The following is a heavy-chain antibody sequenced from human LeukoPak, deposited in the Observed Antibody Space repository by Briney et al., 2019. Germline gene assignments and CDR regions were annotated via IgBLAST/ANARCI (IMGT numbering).Heavy chain of an antibody. CDR1: GFTFSSYW. Sequence: GGSLRLSCAASGFTFSSYWMSWVRQAPGKGLEWVANIKQDGSEKYYVDSVKGRFTISRDNAKNSLYLQMNSLRAEDTAVYYCARERRPQYSSSSYMDVWGKGTTVTVSS. V-gene: IGHV3-7*01. J-gene: IGHJ6*03. CDR2: IKQDGSEK. CDR3: ARERRPQYSSSSYMDV. D-gene: IGHD6-6*01.